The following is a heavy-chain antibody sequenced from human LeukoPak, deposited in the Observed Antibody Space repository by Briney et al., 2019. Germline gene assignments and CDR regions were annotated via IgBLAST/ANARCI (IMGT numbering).Heavy chain of an antibody. Sequence: ASVKVSCKASGYTFTSYGISWVRQAPGQGLEWMGWISAYNGNTNYAQKLQGRVTMTTDTSISTAYMELSSLRSEDTAVYYCAKKKGGDGWVHWYFDLWGRGTLVTVSS. D-gene: IGHD2-21*01. CDR2: ISAYNGNT. CDR3: AKKKGGDGWVHWYFDL. J-gene: IGHJ2*01. V-gene: IGHV1-18*01. CDR1: GYTFTSYG.